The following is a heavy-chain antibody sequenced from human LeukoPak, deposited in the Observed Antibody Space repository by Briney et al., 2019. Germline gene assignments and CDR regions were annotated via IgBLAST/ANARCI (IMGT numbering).Heavy chain of an antibody. CDR3: VRTNPWDLTYYFDY. Sequence: PSETLSLTCTVSGGSIKSHFWSWVRQPPGKRLEWIGYIFHSGSTNYNPSLKSRVTISVDTSKNQFSLRLTSVTAAGTAVYYCVRTNPWDLTYYFDYWGQGTLVTVSS. V-gene: IGHV4-59*11. CDR1: GGSIKSHF. D-gene: IGHD1-14*01. J-gene: IGHJ4*02. CDR2: IFHSGST.